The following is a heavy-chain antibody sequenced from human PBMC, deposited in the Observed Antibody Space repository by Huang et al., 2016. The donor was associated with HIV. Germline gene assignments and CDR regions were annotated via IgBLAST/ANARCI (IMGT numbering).Heavy chain of an antibody. V-gene: IGHV4-39*01. CDR1: GGSIRSDNYY. D-gene: IGHD3-10*01. J-gene: IGHJ4*02. CDR3: ARLPGSITMIRGVITDPY. CDR2: SYYSGST. Sequence: QLQLQESGPGLVKPSETLSLTCTVSGGSIRSDNYYWGWIRQPPGKGLEWIGSSYYSGSTYSNPSLKSRVTITGDTSKNQFSLKMRSVTAADTAVYYCARLPGSITMIRGVITDPYWGQGTLVTVSS.